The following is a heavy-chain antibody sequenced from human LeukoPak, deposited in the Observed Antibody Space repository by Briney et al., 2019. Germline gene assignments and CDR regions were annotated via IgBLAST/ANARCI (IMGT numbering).Heavy chain of an antibody. J-gene: IGHJ4*02. Sequence: GASVKVSCKVSGYTLTELSMHWVRQAPGKGLEWMGGFDPEDSETIYAQKFQGRVTMTEDTSTDTAYMELSSLRSEDTAVYYCATRGYSGYDAAWDYFDYWGQGTLVTVSS. V-gene: IGHV1-24*01. CDR1: GYTLTELS. CDR3: ATRGYSGYDAAWDYFDY. CDR2: FDPEDSET. D-gene: IGHD5-12*01.